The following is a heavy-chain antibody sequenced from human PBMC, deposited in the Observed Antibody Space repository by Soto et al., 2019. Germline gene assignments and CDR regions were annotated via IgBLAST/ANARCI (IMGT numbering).Heavy chain of an antibody. D-gene: IGHD3-10*01. CDR1: GYTFVDYG. CDR3: ARVPTPTHGDSNKNNFLDP. J-gene: IGHJ5*02. V-gene: IGHV1-18*04. CDR2: IGPYNGNT. Sequence: ASVKVSCKASGYTFVDYGFSWVRQAPGQGLEWMGWIGPYNGNTHYVETFQGRVTMTTDTSTSTAFMELKTLTSDDTAVYYCARVPTPTHGDSNKNNFLDPWGQGTLVTVSS.